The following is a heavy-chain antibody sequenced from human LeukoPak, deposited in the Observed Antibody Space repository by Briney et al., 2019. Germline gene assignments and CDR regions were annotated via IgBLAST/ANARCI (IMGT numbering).Heavy chain of an antibody. Sequence: GGSLRLSCAASGFTVSSYAMNWVRQTPGKGLEWVSVIGGSGGISYYADFVRGRFTISRDNSKNTLYMQMNSLRAEDTAVYYCAKGSIVAVAGTIDYWGQGTLVTVSS. CDR2: IGGSGGIS. D-gene: IGHD6-19*01. CDR3: AKGSIVAVAGTIDY. J-gene: IGHJ4*02. V-gene: IGHV3-23*01. CDR1: GFTVSSYA.